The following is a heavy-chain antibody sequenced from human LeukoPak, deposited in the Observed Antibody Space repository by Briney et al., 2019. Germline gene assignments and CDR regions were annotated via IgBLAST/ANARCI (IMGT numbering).Heavy chain of an antibody. Sequence: ASETLSLTCTVSHASISSSIYYWSWVRQPPGKRLEWIGSMYHRGNTYYNPSLKSRVTISVDTSKNQFSLKLSSVTAADTAVYYCARDFGYWGQGTLVTVSS. D-gene: IGHD3-16*01. J-gene: IGHJ4*02. CDR2: MYHRGNT. CDR3: ARDFGY. CDR1: HASISSSIYY. V-gene: IGHV4-39*07.